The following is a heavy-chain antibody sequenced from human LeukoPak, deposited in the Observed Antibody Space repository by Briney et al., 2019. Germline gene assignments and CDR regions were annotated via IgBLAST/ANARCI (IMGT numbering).Heavy chain of an antibody. J-gene: IGHJ5*02. Sequence: GGSLRLSCAASGFTFSNYDMSWVRQAPGKGLEWVSSINDSGGSTYNADSVKGRFTISSDNSKNTLYLHMTTPKDADTAVCYCAKDLSRAVAADWFDPWHQGSLVTVSS. CDR2: INDSGGST. D-gene: IGHD6-19*01. V-gene: IGHV3-23*01. CDR1: GFTFSNYD. CDR3: AKDLSRAVAADWFDP.